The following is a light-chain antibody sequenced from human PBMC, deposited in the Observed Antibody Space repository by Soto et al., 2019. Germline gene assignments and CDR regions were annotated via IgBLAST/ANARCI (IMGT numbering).Light chain of an antibody. CDR3: QQYNSYSPT. CDR2: DAS. CDR1: QSISSW. Sequence: DIQMTQSPSTLSASVGDRVTISCLASQSISSWLAWYQQKPGKAPKLLIYDASSLESGVPSRFSGSGSGTGFTLTISSLQPDDFATYYCQQYNSYSPTFGQGTKVDI. V-gene: IGKV1-5*01. J-gene: IGKJ1*01.